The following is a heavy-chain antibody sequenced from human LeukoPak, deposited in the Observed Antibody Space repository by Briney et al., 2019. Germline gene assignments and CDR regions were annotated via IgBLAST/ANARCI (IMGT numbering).Heavy chain of an antibody. J-gene: IGHJ4*02. CDR3: AKYSSFDY. Sequence: PGGSLRLSCAASGFTFSNYGMHWVRQAPGKGLEWVSSISSSSSYIYYADSVKGRFTISRDNAKNSLYLQMNSLRAGDTAVYYCAKYSSFDYRGQGALVTVSS. D-gene: IGHD6-6*01. V-gene: IGHV3-21*01. CDR1: GFTFSNYG. CDR2: ISSSSSYI.